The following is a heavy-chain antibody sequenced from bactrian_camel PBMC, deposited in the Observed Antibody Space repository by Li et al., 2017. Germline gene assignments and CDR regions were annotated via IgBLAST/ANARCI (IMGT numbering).Heavy chain of an antibody. CDR2: ISSDGAI. CDR1: GYIFPICT. D-gene: IGHD6*01. J-gene: IGHJ6*01. Sequence: VQLVESGGGLVQPGGSLNLSCAASGYIFPICTMGWYRQAPGKERELVSTISSDGAITYADSVKGRFTISQDKAKDTLYLQMNNLSPEDTAMYYCAADPPFVYGSSCTEHSEFGYWGQGTQVTVS. CDR3: AADPPFVYGSSCTEHSEFGY. V-gene: IGHV3S53*01.